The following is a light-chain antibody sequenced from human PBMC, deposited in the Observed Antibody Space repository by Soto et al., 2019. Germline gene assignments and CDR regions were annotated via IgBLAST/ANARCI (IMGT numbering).Light chain of an antibody. CDR1: SSDVGSYNL. CDR3: CSYASSSTYV. J-gene: IGLJ1*01. V-gene: IGLV2-23*01. Sequence: SVLTQPASVSGSPGQSITISCTGTSSDVGSYNLVSWYQQHPGKAPKLMIYEGTKRPSGVSDRFSGSRSGNTASLTISGLQAEDEADYYCCSYASSSTYVFGTGTRSPS. CDR2: EGT.